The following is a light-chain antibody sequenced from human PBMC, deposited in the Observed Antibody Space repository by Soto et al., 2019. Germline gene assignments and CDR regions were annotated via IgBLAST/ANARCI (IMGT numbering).Light chain of an antibody. V-gene: IGKV1-9*01. CDR3: QHLNTYPLT. J-gene: IGKJ4*01. CDR1: QGISSF. CDR2: AAS. Sequence: DIQLTQSPSFLSASVGDRVTITCRASQGISSFLAWYQQKPGKAPNLLISAASTLRTAVPSRFSGSGSGTEFTLTISSLQPEDFATYYCQHLNTYPLTFGGGTKVEI.